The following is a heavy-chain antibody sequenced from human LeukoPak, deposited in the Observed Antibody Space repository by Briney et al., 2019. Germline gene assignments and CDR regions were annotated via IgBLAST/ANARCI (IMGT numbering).Heavy chain of an antibody. CDR2: ISGSGGST. V-gene: IGHV3-23*01. CDR1: GFAFSSYA. CDR3: AKTKYYDSSGYYYYYGMDV. Sequence: GGSLRLSCAASGFAFSSYAMSWVRQAPGKGLEWASAISGSGGSTYYADSVKGRFTISRDNSKNTLYLQMNSLRAEDTAVYYCAKTKYYDSSGYYYYYGMDVWGQGTTVTVSS. D-gene: IGHD3-22*01. J-gene: IGHJ6*02.